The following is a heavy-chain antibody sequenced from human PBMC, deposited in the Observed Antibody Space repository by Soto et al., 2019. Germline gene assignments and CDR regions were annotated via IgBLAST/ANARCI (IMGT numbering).Heavy chain of an antibody. CDR3: ARSPFSGTPGY. Sequence: SETLSLTCTVSGGSISSGDCYWSWIRQPPGKGLEWIGYIYYSGSTYYNPSLKSRVTISVDTSKNQFSLKLSSVTAADTAVYYCARSPFSGTPGYWGQGTLVTVSS. CDR2: IYYSGST. CDR1: GGSISSGDCY. J-gene: IGHJ4*02. V-gene: IGHV4-30-4*01. D-gene: IGHD3-10*01.